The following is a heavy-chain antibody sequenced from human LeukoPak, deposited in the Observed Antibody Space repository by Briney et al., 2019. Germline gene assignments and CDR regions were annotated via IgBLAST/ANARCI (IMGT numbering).Heavy chain of an antibody. CDR2: IYHSGST. D-gene: IGHD2-2*01. CDR3: ARIRIVPEQSLFDY. Sequence: SETLSLTCAVSGYSISSGYYWGWIRQPPGKGLEWSGSIYHSGSTYYNPSLKSRVTISVDTSKNQFSLKLSSVTAADTAVYYCARIRIVPEQSLFDYWGQGTLVTVSS. J-gene: IGHJ4*02. CDR1: GYSISSGYY. V-gene: IGHV4-38-2*01.